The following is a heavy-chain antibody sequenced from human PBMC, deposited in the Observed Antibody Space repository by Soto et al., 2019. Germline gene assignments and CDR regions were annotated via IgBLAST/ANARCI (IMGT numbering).Heavy chain of an antibody. CDR2: ISSSSSYI. J-gene: IGHJ4*02. CDR1: GFTFSSYS. Sequence: EVQLVESGGGLVKPGGSLRLSCAASGFTFSSYSMNWVRQAPGKGLEWVSSISSSSSYIYYADSVKGRFTISRDNAKNSLYLQMDSLRAEDTAVYYCARDRGTGARQWGQGTLVTVSS. V-gene: IGHV3-21*01. D-gene: IGHD6-6*01. CDR3: ARDRGTGARQ.